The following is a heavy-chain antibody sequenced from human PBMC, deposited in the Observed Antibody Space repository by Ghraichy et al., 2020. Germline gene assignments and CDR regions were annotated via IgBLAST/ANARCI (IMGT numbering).Heavy chain of an antibody. V-gene: IGHV1-69*04. D-gene: IGHD1/OR15-1a*01. CDR2: IIPILGIA. Sequence: SVKVSCKASGGTFSSYAISWVRQAPGQGLEWMGRIIPILGIANYAQKFQGRVTITADKSTSTAYMELSSLRSEDTAVYYCATGTSRGYYYYGMDVWGQGTTVTVSS. J-gene: IGHJ6*02. CDR3: ATGTSRGYYYYGMDV. CDR1: GGTFSSYA.